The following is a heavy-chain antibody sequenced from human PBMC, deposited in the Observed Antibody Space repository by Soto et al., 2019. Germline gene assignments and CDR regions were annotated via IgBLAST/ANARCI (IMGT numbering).Heavy chain of an antibody. CDR1: GYTFTSYG. D-gene: IGHD3-10*01. CDR2: ISVYNGNT. V-gene: IGHV1-18*01. J-gene: IGHJ4*02. CDR3: ANGWFGELVCYCDY. Sequence: QVQLVQSGAEVKKPGASVKVSCKASGYTFTSYGISWVRQAPGQGLVWMGWISVYNGNTNYAQKLQGRVTMTADSYTSTDYLELRSLRSDDTAVYYWANGWFGELVCYCDYWGQGTLVTVSS.